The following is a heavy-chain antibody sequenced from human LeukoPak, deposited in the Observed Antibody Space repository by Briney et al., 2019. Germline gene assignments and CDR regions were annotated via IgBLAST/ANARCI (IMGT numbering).Heavy chain of an antibody. V-gene: IGHV1-2*02. CDR1: GYTFTGYY. D-gene: IGHD3-10*01. J-gene: IGHJ5*02. CDR3: ARSVAPIDRGSGSYYGVPLDWFDP. CDR2: INPNNGGT. Sequence: ASVKVSCKASGYTFTGYYIHWVRQAPGQGLEWMGWINPNNGGTNYAQKFQGRVTVTRDTSTNTAYMERRSLRSDDTAVYYCARSVAPIDRGSGSYYGVPLDWFDPWGQGTLVTVSS.